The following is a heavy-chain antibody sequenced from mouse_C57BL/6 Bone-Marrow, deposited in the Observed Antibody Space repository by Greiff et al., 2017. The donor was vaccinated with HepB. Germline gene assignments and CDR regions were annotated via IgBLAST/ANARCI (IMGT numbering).Heavy chain of an antibody. D-gene: IGHD2-5*01. Sequence: VQLQQSGPELVKPGASVKIPCKASGYTFTDYNMDWVKQSHGKSLEWIGDINPNNGGTIYNQKFKGKATLTVDKSSSTAYMELRSLTSEDTAVYYCARTYSNYPSFDYWGQGTTLTVSS. CDR3: ARTYSNYPSFDY. CDR2: INPNNGGT. J-gene: IGHJ2*01. CDR1: GYTFTDYN. V-gene: IGHV1-18*01.